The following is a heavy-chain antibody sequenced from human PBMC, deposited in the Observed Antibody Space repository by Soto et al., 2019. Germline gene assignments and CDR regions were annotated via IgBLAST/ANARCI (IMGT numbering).Heavy chain of an antibody. CDR1: GFTFSNSA. Sequence: EVHLLESGGGLVHPGGSLRLSCAASGFTFSNSAMNWVRQAPGKGLEWVSAISGSGGRTYYADSVKGRVAISRDNSKNTVHLLMNSLRAEDTAVYYRGKDRRVRGYSVYANFYFASWGQGTLVTVSS. J-gene: IGHJ4*02. V-gene: IGHV3-23*01. CDR2: ISGSGGRT. D-gene: IGHD5-12*01. CDR3: GKDRRVRGYSVYANFYFAS.